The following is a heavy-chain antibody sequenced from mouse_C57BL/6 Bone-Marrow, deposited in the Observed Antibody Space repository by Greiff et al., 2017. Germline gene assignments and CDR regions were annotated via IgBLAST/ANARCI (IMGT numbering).Heavy chain of an antibody. CDR3: ARDDGYYDYFDY. CDR2: IDPSDSYT. V-gene: IGHV1-69*01. J-gene: IGHJ2*01. CDR1: GYTFTSYW. D-gene: IGHD2-3*01. Sequence: QVQLQQPGAELVMPGASVKLSCKASGYTFTSYWMHWVKQRPGQGLEWIGEIDPSDSYTNYTQKFKGKSTLTVDKSSSTAYMQLSSLTSEDSAVYYCARDDGYYDYFDYWGQGTTLTVSS.